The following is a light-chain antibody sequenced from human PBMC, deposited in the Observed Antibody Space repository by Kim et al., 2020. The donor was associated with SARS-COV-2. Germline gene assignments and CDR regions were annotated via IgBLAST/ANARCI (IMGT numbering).Light chain of an antibody. CDR2: AAS. V-gene: IGKV1-12*01. J-gene: IGKJ4*02. CDR3: QQANSFPRT. CDR1: QDIGSW. Sequence: DIQMTQSPSSVSASVGDRVTITCRASQDIGSWLAWYQQKPGKAPKLLIFAASTLQSGVPSRFSGSGSGTDFTLTISSLQAEDFATYYCQQANSFPRTFGRGTKVDIK.